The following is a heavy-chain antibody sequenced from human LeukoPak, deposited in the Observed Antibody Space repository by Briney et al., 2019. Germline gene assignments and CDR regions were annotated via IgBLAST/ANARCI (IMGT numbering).Heavy chain of an antibody. J-gene: IGHJ4*02. V-gene: IGHV3-11*04. CDR3: ARYYCASNGGQHMGYFDA. Sequence: PGGSLRLSCEASGFIFSDYYMSWIRQAPGKGLEWVSHITSGGSMTYYRESVKGRFTISRDNAEKSLYLQMNGLRVEDTAVYYRARYYCASNGGQHMGYFDAWGQGTLVTVSS. D-gene: IGHD2-8*01. CDR1: GFIFSDYY. CDR2: ITSGGSMT.